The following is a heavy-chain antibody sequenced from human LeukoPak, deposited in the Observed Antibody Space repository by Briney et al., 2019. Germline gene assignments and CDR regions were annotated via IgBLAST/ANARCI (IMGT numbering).Heavy chain of an antibody. CDR1: GGSFSGYY. J-gene: IGHJ6*02. V-gene: IGHV4-34*01. CDR2: INHSGST. Sequence: PSETLSLTCAVCGGSFSGYYWSWIRQPPGKGLEWIGEINHSGSTNYNPSLKSRVTISVDTSKNQFSLKLSSVTAADTAVYYCARGQRRLTYYYYGMDVWGQGTTVTVSS. D-gene: IGHD2-2*01. CDR3: ARGQRRLTYYYYGMDV.